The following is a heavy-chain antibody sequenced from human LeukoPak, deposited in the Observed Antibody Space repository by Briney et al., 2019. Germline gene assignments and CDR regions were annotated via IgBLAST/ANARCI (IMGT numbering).Heavy chain of an antibody. D-gene: IGHD3-16*02. CDR1: GFTFSSYW. J-gene: IGHJ4*02. V-gene: IGHV3-74*01. CDR3: ARVYVWGSYRYKDFDY. Sequence: GGSLRLSCAASGFTFSSYWMHWVRQAPGKGLVWVSRINSDGSSTSYADSVKGRFTISRDNAKNTLYLQMNSLRAEDTAVYYCARVYVWGSYRYKDFDYWGQGTLVTVSS. CDR2: INSDGSST.